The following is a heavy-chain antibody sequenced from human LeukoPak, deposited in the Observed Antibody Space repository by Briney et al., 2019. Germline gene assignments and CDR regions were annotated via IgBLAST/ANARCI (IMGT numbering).Heavy chain of an antibody. CDR2: IIPIFGTA. CDR1: GGTFSSYA. Sequence: ASVKVSCKASGGTFSSYAISWVRQAPGQGLEWMGAIIPIFGTANYAQKFQGRVTITTDESTSTAYMELSSLRSEDTAVYYCARQAVAGQYFQHWGQGTLVSVSS. V-gene: IGHV1-69*05. J-gene: IGHJ1*01. D-gene: IGHD6-19*01. CDR3: ARQAVAGQYFQH.